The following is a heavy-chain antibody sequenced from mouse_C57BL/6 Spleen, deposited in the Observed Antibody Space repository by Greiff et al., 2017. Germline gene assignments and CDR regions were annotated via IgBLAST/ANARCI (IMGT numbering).Heavy chain of an antibody. J-gene: IGHJ3*01. CDR1: GYTFTDYE. CDR3: TRRKITSVVATPFAY. D-gene: IGHD1-1*01. CDR2: IDPETGGT. Sequence: QVQLQQSGAELVRPGASVTLSCKASGYTFTDYEMHWVKQTPVHGLEWIGAIDPETGGTAYNQKFKGKAILTADKSSSTAYMELRSRTSEDSAIYYCTRRKITSVVATPFAYWGQGTLVTVSA. V-gene: IGHV1-15*01.